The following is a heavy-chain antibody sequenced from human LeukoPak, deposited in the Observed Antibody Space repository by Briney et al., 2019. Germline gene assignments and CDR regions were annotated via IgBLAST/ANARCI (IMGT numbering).Heavy chain of an antibody. V-gene: IGHV1-24*01. D-gene: IGHD3-3*01. CDR1: GYTLTELS. Sequence: ASVKVSCKVSGYTLTELSMHWVRQAPGKGLEWMGGFDPEDGETICAQKFQGRVTMTEDTSTDTAYMELSSLRSEDTAVYYCATDLAILGVTPRAFDIWGQGTMVTFSS. CDR3: ATDLAILGVTPRAFDI. CDR2: FDPEDGET. J-gene: IGHJ3*02.